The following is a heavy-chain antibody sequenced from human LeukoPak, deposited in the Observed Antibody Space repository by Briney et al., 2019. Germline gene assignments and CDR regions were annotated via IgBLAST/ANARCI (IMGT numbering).Heavy chain of an antibody. J-gene: IGHJ6*03. D-gene: IGHD3-16*01. CDR2: IYSGGST. CDR1: GFTVSSNY. Sequence: PGGSLRLSCAASGFTVSSNYMSWVRQAPGKGLEWVSVIYSGGSTYYADSVKGRFTISRDNSKNTLYLQMNSLRAEDTAVYYCAKGVDASGIYYYFYMDVWGKGTTVTVSS. CDR3: AKGVDASGIYYYFYMDV. V-gene: IGHV3-53*01.